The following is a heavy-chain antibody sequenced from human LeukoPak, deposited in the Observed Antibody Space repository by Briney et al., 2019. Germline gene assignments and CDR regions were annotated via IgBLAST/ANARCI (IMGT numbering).Heavy chain of an antibody. J-gene: IGHJ4*02. CDR2: IYHSGSS. CDR1: GGSISSGDYY. CDR3: ARGIVKAYCGGDCYSGFDS. Sequence: SETLSLTCTVSGGSISSGDYYWRWIRQPPGKGLEWIGDIYHSGSSHYNPSVKSRVTMSVNTSKTQISLKLSSVTAADTAVYYCARGIVKAYCGGDCYSGFDSWGQGTLVTVSS. D-gene: IGHD2-21*02. V-gene: IGHV4-30-2*01.